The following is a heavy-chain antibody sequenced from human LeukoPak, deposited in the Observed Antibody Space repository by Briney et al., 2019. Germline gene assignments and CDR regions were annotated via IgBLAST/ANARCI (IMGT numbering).Heavy chain of an antibody. CDR3: ARGTGYSVFDY. CDR1: GFTFSSYW. V-gene: IGHV3-74*01. J-gene: IGHJ4*02. D-gene: IGHD5-24*01. Sequence: GGSLRPSCAASGFTFSSYWMNWVRQAPGKGLVWVSRINSDGSSTSYADSVKGRFTISRDNAKNTLYLQMNSLRGEGTAVYYCARGTGYSVFDYWGQGTLVTVSS. CDR2: INSDGSST.